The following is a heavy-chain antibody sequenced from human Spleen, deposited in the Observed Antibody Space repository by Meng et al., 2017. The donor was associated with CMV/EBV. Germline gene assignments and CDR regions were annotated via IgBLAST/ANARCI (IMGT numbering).Heavy chain of an antibody. D-gene: IGHD1-20*01. CDR3: AKGPRSNWNYSFGMDV. CDR2: MNPNSGNT. CDR1: GYTFTSYD. J-gene: IGHJ6*02. Sequence: ASVKVSCKTSGYTFTSYDINWVRQAAGQGLEWMGWMNPNSGNTGYAQKFQGRVTITRNTSISTAYMELNSLRAEDTAVYYCAKGPRSNWNYSFGMDVWGQGTTVTVSS. V-gene: IGHV1-8*01.